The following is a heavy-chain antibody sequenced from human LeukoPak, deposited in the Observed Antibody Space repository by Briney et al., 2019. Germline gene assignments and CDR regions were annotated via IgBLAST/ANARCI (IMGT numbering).Heavy chain of an antibody. Sequence: GASVKVSCKASGYTFASYGIGWVRQAPGQGLEWMGWISTYNDHRNYAQNLQNLQGRVTMTIDTSTSTVYMELRSLRSDDTAVYYCARDRGYSPDSFDIWGQGTMVIVSS. V-gene: IGHV1-18*01. CDR3: ARDRGYSPDSFDI. J-gene: IGHJ3*02. D-gene: IGHD5-18*01. CDR1: GYTFASYG. CDR2: ISTYNDHR.